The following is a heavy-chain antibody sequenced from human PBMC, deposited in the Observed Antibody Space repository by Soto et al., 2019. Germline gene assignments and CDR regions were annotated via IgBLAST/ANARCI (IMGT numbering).Heavy chain of an antibody. V-gene: IGHV3-7*03. CDR3: ARPLYGSGSVWFDP. Sequence: PGGSLRLSCAASGFTFRIYSMHWVRESPGKGLEWVANIKEDGSEKYYVDSVKGRFTISRDNPKNSLYLQMDSLRADDTAVYYCARPLYGSGSVWFDPWGQGTLVTVSS. D-gene: IGHD3-10*01. CDR1: GFTFRIYS. J-gene: IGHJ5*02. CDR2: IKEDGSEK.